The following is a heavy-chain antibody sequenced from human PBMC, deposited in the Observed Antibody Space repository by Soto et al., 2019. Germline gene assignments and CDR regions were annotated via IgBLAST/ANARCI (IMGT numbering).Heavy chain of an antibody. Sequence: GGSLRLSCAASGFTFSSYAMHWVRQAPGKGLEWVAVISYDGSNKYYADSVKGRFTISRDNSKNTLYLQMNSLRAEDTAVYYCARDVSGSYRYYYYYYGMDVWGQGTTVTVSS. CDR1: GFTFSSYA. V-gene: IGHV3-30-3*01. D-gene: IGHD3-16*02. CDR2: ISYDGSNK. CDR3: ARDVSGSYRYYYYYYGMDV. J-gene: IGHJ6*02.